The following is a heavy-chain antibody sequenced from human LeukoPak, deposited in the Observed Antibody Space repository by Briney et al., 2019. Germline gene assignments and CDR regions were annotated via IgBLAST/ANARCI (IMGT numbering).Heavy chain of an antibody. J-gene: IGHJ4*02. CDR2: IKQDGSEK. Sequence: PGGSLRLSCAASGFTFSSYWMSWVRQAPGKGLEWVANIKQDGSEKYYVDSAKGRFTISRDNAKNSLYLQMNSLRAEDTAVYYCARTRGYSGYDYFDYWGQGTLVTVSS. CDR1: GFTFSSYW. D-gene: IGHD5-12*01. CDR3: ARTRGYSGYDYFDY. V-gene: IGHV3-7*01.